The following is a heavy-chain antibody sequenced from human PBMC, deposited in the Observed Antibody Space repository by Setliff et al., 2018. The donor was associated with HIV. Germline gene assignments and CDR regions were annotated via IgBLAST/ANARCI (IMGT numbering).Heavy chain of an antibody. CDR3: AFGSAIVPTATGFYYAMDV. CDR1: GGIFNSYA. V-gene: IGHV1-69*05. J-gene: IGHJ6*01. Sequence: GASVKVSCKSSGGIFNSYAISWVRQAPGQGLEWMGGVVPIFGTTNYAQKFQGRIVVTTNGSTPTAYMEFNSLTSEDTATYFCAFGSAIVPTATGFYYAMDVWGQGTTVTVSS. CDR2: VVPIFGTT. D-gene: IGHD3-9*01.